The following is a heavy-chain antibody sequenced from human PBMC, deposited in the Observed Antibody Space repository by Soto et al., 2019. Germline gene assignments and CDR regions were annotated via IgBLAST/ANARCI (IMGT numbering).Heavy chain of an antibody. CDR3: ARDLGEVSAF. Sequence: PGGSLRLSCAASGFTFSSSTMSWVHQPPGKGLEWVSAISSSSSYIYYADSLKGRFTISRDNAKNSLYLQMHNLRAEDTALYYCARDLGEVSAFWGQGNLVTVSS. CDR1: GFTFSSST. CDR2: ISSSSSYI. D-gene: IGHD3-10*01. V-gene: IGHV3-21*06. J-gene: IGHJ4*02.